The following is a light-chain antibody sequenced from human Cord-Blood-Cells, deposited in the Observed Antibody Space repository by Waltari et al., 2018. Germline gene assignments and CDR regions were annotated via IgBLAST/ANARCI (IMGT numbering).Light chain of an antibody. Sequence: QAVLTQPASLSASPGASASLTCTLRSGINVGTYRIYWYQKKPGSHPQYLMRYKSDSDKQQGSGFPSLFSGSNDASAKSGILLIAGLQSEDEADYYCMIWHSSAWVFGGGTKLTVL. CDR2: YKSDSDK. V-gene: IGLV5-45*01. J-gene: IGLJ3*02. CDR1: SGINVGTYR. CDR3: MIWHSSAWV.